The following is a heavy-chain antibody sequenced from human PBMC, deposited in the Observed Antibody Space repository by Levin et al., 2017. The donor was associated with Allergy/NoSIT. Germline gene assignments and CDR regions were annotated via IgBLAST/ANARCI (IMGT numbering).Heavy chain of an antibody. CDR3: ARGHLGAGEHPLNDAFDI. CDR1: GGSISSYY. J-gene: IGHJ3*02. D-gene: IGHD7-27*01. CDR2: IYYSGST. Sequence: PSETLSLTCTVSGGSISSYYWSWIRQPPGKGLEWIGYIYYSGSTNYNPSLKSRVTISVDTSKNQFSLKLSSVTAADTAVYYCARGHLGAGEHPLNDAFDIWGQGTMVTVSS. V-gene: IGHV4-59*01.